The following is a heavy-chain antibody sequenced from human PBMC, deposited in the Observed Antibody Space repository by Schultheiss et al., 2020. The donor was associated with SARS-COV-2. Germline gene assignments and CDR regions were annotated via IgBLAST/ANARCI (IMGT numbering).Heavy chain of an antibody. CDR2: IIPIFGTA. CDR3: ARSVVVVAAAKYNWFDP. J-gene: IGHJ5*02. Sequence: KVSCKASGGTFSSYAISWVRQAPGQGLEWMGGIIPIFGTANYAQKFQGRVTITADKSTSTAYMELSSLRSEDTAVYYCARSVVVVAAAKYNWFDPWGQGTLVTVSS. CDR1: GGTFSSYA. V-gene: IGHV1-69*06. D-gene: IGHD2-15*01.